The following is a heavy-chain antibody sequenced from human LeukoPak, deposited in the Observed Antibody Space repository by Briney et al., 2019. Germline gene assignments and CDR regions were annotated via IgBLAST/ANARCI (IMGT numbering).Heavy chain of an antibody. Sequence: ASVKVSCKTSGYTFTHYVISWVRQAPGQGLEWMGRISPYNGNTKYAQKLQGRVTMTTDTSTSTAYMELRSLRSDDTAVYYCARGGFIVGGQFDYWGQGTLVTVSS. D-gene: IGHD1-26*01. CDR2: ISPYNGNT. V-gene: IGHV1-18*01. J-gene: IGHJ4*02. CDR1: GYTFTHYV. CDR3: ARGGFIVGGQFDY.